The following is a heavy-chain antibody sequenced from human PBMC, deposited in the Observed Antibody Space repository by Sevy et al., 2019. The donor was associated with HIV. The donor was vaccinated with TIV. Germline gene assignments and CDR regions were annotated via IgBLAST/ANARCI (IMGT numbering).Heavy chain of an antibody. CDR2: ISYDGSNK. CDR1: GFTFSSYG. D-gene: IGHD2-2*01. V-gene: IGHV3-30*18. J-gene: IGHJ4*02. Sequence: GGSLRLSCAASGFTFSSYGMHWVRQAPGKGLEWVAVISYDGSNKYYADSVKGRFTISRDNSKNTRYLQMNSLRAEDTAVYYFAKDGGDIVVVPATNYFDYWGQGTLVTVSS. CDR3: AKDGGDIVVVPATNYFDY.